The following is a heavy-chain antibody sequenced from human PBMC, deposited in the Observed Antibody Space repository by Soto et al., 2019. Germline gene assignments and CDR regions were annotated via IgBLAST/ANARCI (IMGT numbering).Heavy chain of an antibody. CDR1: GFTFSSYW. CDR2: IKEDGSEK. J-gene: IGHJ4*02. V-gene: IGHV3-7*01. Sequence: EVQLVESGGGLVQPGGSLSLSCAASGFTFSSYWMSWVGQAPGKGLEWVANIKEDGSEKYYLDSVKGRFTISRDNAKNSLYLQMNSLRAEDTAVYYCARTPDFRSGYYQVYFDYWGQGTLVTVSS. CDR3: ARTPDFRSGYYQVYFDY. D-gene: IGHD3-3*01.